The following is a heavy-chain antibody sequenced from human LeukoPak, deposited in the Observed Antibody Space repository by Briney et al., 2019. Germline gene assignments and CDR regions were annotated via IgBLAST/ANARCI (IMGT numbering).Heavy chain of an antibody. V-gene: IGHV3-23*01. CDR1: GFTFSSYA. Sequence: ESGGSLRLSCAASGFTFSSYAMSWVRRAPGKGLEWVSAISGSGGSTYYADSVKGRFTISRDNSKNTLYLQMNSLRAEDTAVYYCAKVNPLYDFWSGYIDYWGQGTLVTVSS. CDR3: AKVNPLYDFWSGYIDY. D-gene: IGHD3-3*01. CDR2: ISGSGGST. J-gene: IGHJ4*02.